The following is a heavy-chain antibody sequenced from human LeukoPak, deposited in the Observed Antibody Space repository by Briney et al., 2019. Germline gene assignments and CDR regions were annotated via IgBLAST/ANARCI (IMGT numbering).Heavy chain of an antibody. J-gene: IGHJ5*02. CDR1: GLSITYDTYY. V-gene: IGHV4-39*07. CDR3: ARDPRGRYEDWFDP. D-gene: IGHD1-26*01. CDR2: IYASGST. Sequence: SETLSLTCTVSGLSITYDTYYWAWIRQPPGKGLEWIGSIYASGSTYYSPCLKSRVIISVDTSKNHFSLTLSAVTAADAAVYYCARDPRGRYEDWFDPWGQGTLVTVSS.